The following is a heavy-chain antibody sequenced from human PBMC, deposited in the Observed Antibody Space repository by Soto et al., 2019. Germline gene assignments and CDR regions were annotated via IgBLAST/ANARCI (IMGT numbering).Heavy chain of an antibody. Sequence: QVQLVQSGAEVKKPGSSVRVSCKVSGGTFSSHAINWLRQAPGQGLEWMGVIIPITETPNNAEKFQGRVTITADKSTTKVYMELSSLTFDDTAVYFCARGNKGPGHYGPGSQGWYGPWGQGTLVTVYS. V-gene: IGHV1-69*06. D-gene: IGHD3-10*01. CDR1: GGTFSSHA. CDR3: ARGNKGPGHYGPGSQGWYGP. CDR2: IIPITETP. J-gene: IGHJ5*02.